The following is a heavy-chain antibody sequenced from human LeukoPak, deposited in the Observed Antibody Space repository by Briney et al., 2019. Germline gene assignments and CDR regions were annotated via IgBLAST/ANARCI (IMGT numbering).Heavy chain of an antibody. D-gene: IGHD1-26*01. CDR3: ARDSGSYGGFDY. J-gene: IGHJ4*02. CDR2: IYDSGST. Sequence: SETLSLTCTVSGGSISSGGYYWSWIRQPPGKGLEWIGHIYDSGSTYYNPSLKSRVTISVDRSKNQFSLNLTSVTAADTAVYYCARDSGSYGGFDYWGQGTLVTVFS. V-gene: IGHV4-30-2*01. CDR1: GGSISSGGYY.